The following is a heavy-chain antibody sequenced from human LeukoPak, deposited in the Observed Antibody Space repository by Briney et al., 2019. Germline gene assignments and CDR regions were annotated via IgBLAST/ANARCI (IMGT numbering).Heavy chain of an antibody. Sequence: PSETLSLTCTVSGGSISSHYWSWIRQPPGKGLEWIGYIYYSGSTNYNPSLQSRVTISVDTSKNQFSLKLSSVTAADTAVYYCARGTHDYDTRSLGYWGQGTLVTVSS. D-gene: IGHD3-22*01. CDR1: GGSISSHY. CDR3: ARGTHDYDTRSLGY. CDR2: IYYSGST. V-gene: IGHV4-59*11. J-gene: IGHJ4*02.